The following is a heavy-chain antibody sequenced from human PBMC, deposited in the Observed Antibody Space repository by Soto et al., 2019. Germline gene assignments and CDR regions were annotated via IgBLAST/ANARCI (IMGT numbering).Heavy chain of an antibody. V-gene: IGHV3-23*01. CDR1: GFSFISYA. D-gene: IGHD3-3*01. J-gene: IGHJ4*02. Sequence: GGSLRLSCAASGFSFISYAMSWVRQAPGKGLEWVSTISGSDGKTFYADSVKGRFSISRDTSKNMLYLQMNNLRGDDTAVYYCVRWSYLDYWGQGTRVTVSS. CDR3: VRWSYLDY. CDR2: ISGSDGKT.